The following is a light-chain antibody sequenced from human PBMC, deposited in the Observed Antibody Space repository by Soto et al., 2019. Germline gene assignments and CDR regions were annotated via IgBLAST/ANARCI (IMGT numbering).Light chain of an antibody. CDR2: LGS. V-gene: IGKV2-28*01. CDR1: QSLLFSNGYNY. J-gene: IGKJ5*01. Sequence: DIVMTQSPLSLPVTPGEPASISCRSSQSLLFSNGYNYLDWYLQKPGQSPQLLIYLGSTRASGVPDRFSGSGSGTDFTLTISRVEADDIRVYYCMQALQTPITYGQGTRVEIK. CDR3: MQALQTPIT.